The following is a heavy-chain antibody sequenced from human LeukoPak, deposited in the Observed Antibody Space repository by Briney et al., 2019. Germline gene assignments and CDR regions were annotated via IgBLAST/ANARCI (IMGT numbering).Heavy chain of an antibody. CDR2: IYYSGST. V-gene: IGHV4-59*12. CDR3: ASLLNCSSTSCYAHFDY. CDR1: GGSISSYY. Sequence: SETLSLTCTVSGGSISSYYWSWIRQPPGKGLEWIGYIYYSGSTNYNPSLKSRVTISVDTSKNQFSLKLSSVTAADTAVYYCASLLNCSSTSCYAHFDYWGQGTLVTVSS. J-gene: IGHJ4*02. D-gene: IGHD2-2*01.